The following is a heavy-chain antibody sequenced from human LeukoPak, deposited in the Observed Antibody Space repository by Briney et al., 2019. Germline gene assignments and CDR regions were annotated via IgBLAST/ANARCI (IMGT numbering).Heavy chain of an antibody. D-gene: IGHD3-10*01. CDR3: ARVSYYAPPDYFDY. Sequence: ASVKVSCKASGYTFTSYGISWVRQAPGQGLEWMRWISAYNGNTNYAQKLQGRVTMTTDTSMSTAYMELRSLRSDDTAVYYCARVSYYAPPDYFDYWGQGTLVTVSS. V-gene: IGHV1-18*01. CDR2: ISAYNGNT. J-gene: IGHJ4*02. CDR1: GYTFTSYG.